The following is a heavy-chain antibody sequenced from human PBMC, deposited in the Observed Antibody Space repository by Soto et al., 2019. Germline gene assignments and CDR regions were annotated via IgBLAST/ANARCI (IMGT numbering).Heavy chain of an antibody. J-gene: IGHJ5*02. V-gene: IGHV4-39*01. Sequence: PSETLSLTCTVSGGSISSSIYYWGWIRHPPGNGLEWIGSIYYIGSTYYNPSLKSRVTISVDTSKNQFSLKLSSVTAADTAVYYCARQFESGSNPYDSSGYAPNWFDPWGQGTLVTV. CDR1: GGSISSSIYY. D-gene: IGHD3-22*01. CDR3: ARQFESGSNPYDSSGYAPNWFDP. CDR2: IYYIGST.